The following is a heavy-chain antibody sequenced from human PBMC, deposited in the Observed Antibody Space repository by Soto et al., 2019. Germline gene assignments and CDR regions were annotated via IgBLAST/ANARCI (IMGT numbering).Heavy chain of an antibody. D-gene: IGHD1-26*01. J-gene: IGHJ6*02. CDR2: IIPIFGTA. CDR3: TRTTMGGEYDYGMDV. V-gene: IGHV1-69*12. CDR1: GGTFSSFA. Sequence: QVQLVQSGAEVKKPGSSVKVSCKASGGTFSSFAINWVRQAPGQGLEWMGGIIPIFGTADYAQKFQGRVTITADESTSTAYMELRRRRSEDTAGYYCTRTTMGGEYDYGMDVWGQGTTVSVSS.